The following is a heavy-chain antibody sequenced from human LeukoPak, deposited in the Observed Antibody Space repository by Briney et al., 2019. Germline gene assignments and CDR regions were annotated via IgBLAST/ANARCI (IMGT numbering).Heavy chain of an antibody. J-gene: IGHJ4*02. CDR3: ARHSSGYYHYDY. V-gene: IGHV3-74*01. CDR2: INSDGRST. Sequence: GGSLKLSCAASGFTFSSYWMHWVRQAPGKGLVWVSRINSDGRSTSYADSVKGRFTISRDNSKNTLHLQMNSLRAEDTAVYYCARHSSGYYHYDYWGPGTPVTVAS. CDR1: GFTFSSYW. D-gene: IGHD3-22*01.